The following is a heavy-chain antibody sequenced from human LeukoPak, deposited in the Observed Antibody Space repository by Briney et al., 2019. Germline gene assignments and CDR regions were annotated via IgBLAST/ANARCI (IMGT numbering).Heavy chain of an antibody. CDR1: GFTFSGSA. CDR3: ARGQYYGAF. J-gene: IGHJ4*02. D-gene: IGHD4-17*01. V-gene: IGHV3-48*04. CDR2: ISSSGSTI. Sequence: HPGGSLRLSCVASGFTFSGSAVHWVRQASGKGLEWVSYISSSGSTIYYADSVKGRFTISRDNAKNSLYLQMNSLSAEDTAVYYCARGQYYGAFWGQGTLVTVSS.